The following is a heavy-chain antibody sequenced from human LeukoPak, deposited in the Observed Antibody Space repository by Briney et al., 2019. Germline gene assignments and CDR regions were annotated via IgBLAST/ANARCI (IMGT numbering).Heavy chain of an antibody. CDR1: GFTFSSYA. CDR3: AKDTDDSGDYVDAFDI. Sequence: GGSLRLSCAASGFTFSSYAMSWVRQAPGKGVEWVSSILNHGGSSYYTDSVRGRFTISRDNSKNTLSLQMNSLRAEDTAVYYCAKDTDDSGDYVDAFDIWGQGTMVTVAS. J-gene: IGHJ3*02. V-gene: IGHV3-23*01. CDR2: ILNHGGSS. D-gene: IGHD4-17*01.